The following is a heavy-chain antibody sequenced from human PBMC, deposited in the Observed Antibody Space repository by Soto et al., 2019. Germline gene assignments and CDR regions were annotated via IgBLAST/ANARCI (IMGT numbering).Heavy chain of an antibody. Sequence: PTLVNPTQTLTLTCTFSGFSLSTTGVGVSWIRQPPGKALEWLALIYWHDDKRYSPSLKSRLTITKDTSKNQVVLTTTNMDPVATATYYCAHRGGATVGLYYFDYWGQGALVTVSS. V-gene: IGHV2-5*01. D-gene: IGHD3-16*01. J-gene: IGHJ4*02. CDR1: GFSLSTTGVG. CDR3: AHRGGATVGLYYFDY. CDR2: IYWHDDK.